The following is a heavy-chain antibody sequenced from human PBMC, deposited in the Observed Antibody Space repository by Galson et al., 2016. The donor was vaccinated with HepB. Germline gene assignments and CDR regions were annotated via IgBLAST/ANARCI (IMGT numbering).Heavy chain of an antibody. D-gene: IGHD2-2*01. CDR3: ARAPVTSTTCRYYFDY. CDR2: IKPDGSEK. J-gene: IGHJ4*02. V-gene: IGHV3-7*03. Sequence: SLRLSCAASGFTFSTYWMNWVRQAPGKGLEWVANIKPDGSEKYYVDSVKGRFTISRDNGKKSLYLQMNSLRAEDTAVYYCARAPVTSTTCRYYFDYWGQGTLVTVPS. CDR1: GFTFSTYW.